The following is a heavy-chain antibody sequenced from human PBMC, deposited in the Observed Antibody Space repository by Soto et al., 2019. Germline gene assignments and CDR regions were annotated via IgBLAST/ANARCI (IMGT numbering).Heavy chain of an antibody. J-gene: IGHJ4*02. CDR3: AREVQVHTPAFVY. V-gene: IGHV1-69*19. CDR2: ISPMFGAA. CDR1: GGTFNTYA. D-gene: IGHD3-10*01. Sequence: QVQLVQSGAEMKKPGSSVKVSCQSSGGTFNTYAMNWVRQAPGQGPEWMGDISPMFGAANYAPKFQGRVTITADESPGTSHMQLSSLTSEDTALYFCAREVQVHTPAFVYWGQGTLVTVSS.